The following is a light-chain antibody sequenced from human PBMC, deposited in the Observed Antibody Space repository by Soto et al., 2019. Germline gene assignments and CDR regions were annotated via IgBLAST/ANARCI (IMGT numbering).Light chain of an antibody. CDR3: HQYVSSPLT. Sequence: EIVLTQSPGTLSLSPGEGATVSCRASQSVNSNLLAWFQQKPGQAPRLLIHDASRRATGIPARFSGSGSGTDFTLSISRLEPEDFAVYYCHQYVSSPLTFGQGTKLEIK. V-gene: IGKV3-20*01. CDR1: QSVNSNL. CDR2: DAS. J-gene: IGKJ2*01.